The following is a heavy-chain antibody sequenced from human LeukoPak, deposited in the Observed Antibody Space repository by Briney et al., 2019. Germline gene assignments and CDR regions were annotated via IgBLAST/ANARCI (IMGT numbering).Heavy chain of an antibody. Sequence: GGSLRLSCAASGFTFSSYSMNWVRQAPGKGLEWVSSISSSSSYIYYADSVKGRFTISRDNAKNSLYLQMISLRAEDTAVYYCASTITMIVRLWGQGTLVTVSS. CDR3: ASTITMIVRL. J-gene: IGHJ4*02. CDR1: GFTFSSYS. V-gene: IGHV3-21*01. CDR2: ISSSSSYI. D-gene: IGHD3-22*01.